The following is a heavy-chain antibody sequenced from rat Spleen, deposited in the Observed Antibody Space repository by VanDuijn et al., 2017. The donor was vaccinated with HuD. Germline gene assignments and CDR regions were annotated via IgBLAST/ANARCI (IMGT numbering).Heavy chain of an antibody. CDR1: GFSLTSYN. J-gene: IGHJ2*01. D-gene: IGHD4-3*01. Sequence: QVQLKESGPGLVQPSQTLSLTCTVSGFSLTSYNVHWVRQPTGKGLEWMGVIWTGGGTDYNSALKSRLSISRDTSKSQVFLKMNSLQSEDTAIYYCSGPGVDHWGQGVMVTVSS. CDR3: SGPGVDH. V-gene: IGHV2-30*01. CDR2: IWTGGGT.